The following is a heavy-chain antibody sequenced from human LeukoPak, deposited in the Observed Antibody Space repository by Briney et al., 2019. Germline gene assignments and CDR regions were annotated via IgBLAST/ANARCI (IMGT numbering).Heavy chain of an antibody. CDR2: IYPRDGST. CDR1: GYSFTSNY. D-gene: IGHD6-6*01. Sequence: AASVKVSCTASGYSFTSNYIHWVRQAPGQGLEWMGMIYPRDGSTSYAQKFQGRVTVTRDTSTSTVYMELSSLRSDDTAVYYCARTAARRFDYWGQGTLVTVSS. J-gene: IGHJ4*02. CDR3: ARTAARRFDY. V-gene: IGHV1-46*01.